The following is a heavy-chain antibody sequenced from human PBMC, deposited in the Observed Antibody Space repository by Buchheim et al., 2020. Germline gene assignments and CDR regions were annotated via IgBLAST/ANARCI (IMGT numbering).Heavy chain of an antibody. CDR2: ISNDGSQR. CDR3: TQQERDGYNQIDH. D-gene: IGHD5-24*01. CDR1: GFTFSYYP. J-gene: IGHJ4*02. V-gene: IGHV3-30*18. Sequence: QVQLVESGGGVVQPGRSLRLSCAASGFTFSYYPMHWVRQSPGKGLECVAVISNDGSQRYYAASMKGRFTVSRDNSNNTLYLQMNNLRVEDTAVYYCTQQERDGYNQIDHWGRGT.